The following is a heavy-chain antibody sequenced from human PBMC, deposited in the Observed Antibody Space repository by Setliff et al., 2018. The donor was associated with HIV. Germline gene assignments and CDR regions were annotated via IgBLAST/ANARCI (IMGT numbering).Heavy chain of an antibody. CDR1: GASIGRRSDC. CDR3: ARGTAYYNFWSGYSQDYYYYMDV. CDR2: FYYSWNT. D-gene: IGHD3-3*01. Sequence: SETLSLTCTVSGASIGRRSDCWGWIRQPPGKGLEWIGSFYYSWNTYYNPSLKSRVTISVDTSKNQFSLKLSSVIAADTAVYYCARGTAYYNFWSGYSQDYYYYMDVWGKGTTVTVSS. V-gene: IGHV4-39*01. J-gene: IGHJ6*03.